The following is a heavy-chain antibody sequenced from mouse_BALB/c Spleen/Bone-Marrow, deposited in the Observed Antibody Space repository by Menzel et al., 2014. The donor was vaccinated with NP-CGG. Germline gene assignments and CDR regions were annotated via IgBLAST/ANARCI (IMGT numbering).Heavy chain of an antibody. CDR1: GFNIKDTY. V-gene: IGHV14-3*02. D-gene: IGHD1-1*01. Sequence: VHVKQSGAELVKPGASVKLSCTAPGFNIKDTYMHWVKQRPEQGLEWIGRIDPANGNTKYDPKFQGKATITADTSSNTAYLQLSSLTSEDTAVYYCARSRDYGSSYYAMDYWGQGTSVTVSS. CDR3: ARSRDYGSSYYAMDY. CDR2: IDPANGNT. J-gene: IGHJ4*01.